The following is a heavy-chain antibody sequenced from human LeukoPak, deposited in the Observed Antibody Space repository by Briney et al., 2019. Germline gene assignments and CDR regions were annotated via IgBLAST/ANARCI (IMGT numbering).Heavy chain of an antibody. CDR3: ARDPIDQLLYRPMWWFDP. CDR2: INPNSGGA. V-gene: IGHV1-2*02. D-gene: IGHD2-2*02. Sequence: ASVKVSCKASGYTFTGYYMHWVRQAPGQGLEWMGWINPNSGGANYAQKFQGRVTMTRDTSISTAYMELSRLRSDDTAVYYCARDPIDQLLYRPMWWFDPWGQGTLVTVSS. CDR1: GYTFTGYY. J-gene: IGHJ5*02.